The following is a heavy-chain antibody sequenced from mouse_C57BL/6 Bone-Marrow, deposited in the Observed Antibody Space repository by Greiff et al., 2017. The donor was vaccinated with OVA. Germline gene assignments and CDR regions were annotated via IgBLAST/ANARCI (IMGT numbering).Heavy chain of an antibody. J-gene: IGHJ3*01. CDR2: IHPNSGST. D-gene: IGHD2-1*01. Sequence: QVQLQQPGAELVKPGASVKLSCKASGYTFTSYWMHWVKQRPGQGLEWIGLIHPNSGSTNYNEKFQSKATLTVDKSSSTANMQLSILTSEDSAVYYCARGITAYYYGNYGFAYWGQGALVTVSA. CDR1: GYTFTSYW. V-gene: IGHV1-64*01. CDR3: ARGITAYYYGNYGFAY.